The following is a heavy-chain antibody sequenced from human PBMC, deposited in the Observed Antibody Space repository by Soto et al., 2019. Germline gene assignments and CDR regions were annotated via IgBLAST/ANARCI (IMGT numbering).Heavy chain of an antibody. CDR2: ISAYNGNT. CDR3: ARDYYDSSGYFNWFDP. J-gene: IGHJ5*02. CDR1: GYTFTSYG. D-gene: IGHD3-22*01. V-gene: IGHV1-18*01. Sequence: GASVKVSCKASGYTFTSYGISWVRQAPGQGLEWMGWISAYNGNTNYAQKLQGRVTMTTDTSTSTAYMELRSLRSDDTAVYYCARDYYDSSGYFNWFDPWGQGTLVTAPQ.